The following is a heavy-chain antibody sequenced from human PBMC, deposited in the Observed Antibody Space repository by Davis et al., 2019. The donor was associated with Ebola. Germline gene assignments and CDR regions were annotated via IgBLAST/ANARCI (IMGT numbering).Heavy chain of an antibody. CDR3: AKSGLSFGVVKYHYGMDV. V-gene: IGHV3-23*01. CDR1: GFTFSSYA. J-gene: IGHJ6*04. CDR2: ISGSGGST. D-gene: IGHD3-3*01. Sequence: PSETLSLTCAASGFTFSSYAMSWVRQAPGKGLEWVSAISGSGGSTYYADSVKGRFTISRDNSKKTLYLQMNSLRAEDTAVYYCAKSGLSFGVVKYHYGMDVWGKGTTVTVSS.